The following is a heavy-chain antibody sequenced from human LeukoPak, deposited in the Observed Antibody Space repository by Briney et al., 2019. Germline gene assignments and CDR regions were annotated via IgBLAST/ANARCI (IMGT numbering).Heavy chain of an antibody. CDR3: ARDRGYYSDY. D-gene: IGHD3-22*01. CDR2: IHFSGST. Sequence: SETLSLTCTVSGDSISSSNYYWGWIRQPPRKGLEWIGIIHFSGSTDYNPSLQSRVTVSVDTSKNQLSLRLRFVTAADTAVYYCARDRGYYSDYWGQGTLVTVSS. J-gene: IGHJ4*02. V-gene: IGHV4-39*07. CDR1: GDSISSSNYY.